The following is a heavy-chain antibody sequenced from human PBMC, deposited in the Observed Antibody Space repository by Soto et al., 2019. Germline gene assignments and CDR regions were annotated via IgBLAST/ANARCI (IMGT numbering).Heavy chain of an antibody. Sequence: QVQLQESGPGLVKPSQTLSLTCTVSGDSMGSGDYYWTWIRQPPGKGLEWIGYIYYIGTTFYNPSLESRVNISIGTSKNHFSLTLTSVTAADTAVYYCSRGSTYYGFLTWGQGTLVTVSS. D-gene: IGHD3-10*01. J-gene: IGHJ5*02. CDR1: GDSMGSGDYY. CDR3: SRGSTYYGFLT. CDR2: IYYIGTT. V-gene: IGHV4-30-4*01.